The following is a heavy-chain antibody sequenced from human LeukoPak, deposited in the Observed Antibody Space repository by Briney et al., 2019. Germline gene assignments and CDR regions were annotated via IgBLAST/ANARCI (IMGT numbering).Heavy chain of an antibody. CDR2: IIPIFGTA. D-gene: IGHD6-13*01. CDR1: GGTFSSYA. CDR3: ARVRQQLGIYDAFDI. Sequence: GASVKVSCKASGGTFSSYAISWVRQAPGQGLEWMGGIIPIFGTANYAQKFQGRVTITADESTSTAYMELSSLRSEDTAVYYCARVRQQLGIYDAFDIWGQGTMVTVSS. V-gene: IGHV1-69*13. J-gene: IGHJ3*02.